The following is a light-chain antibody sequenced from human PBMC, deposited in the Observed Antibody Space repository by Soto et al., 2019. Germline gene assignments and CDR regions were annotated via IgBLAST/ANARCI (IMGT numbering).Light chain of an antibody. CDR1: ESVSTN. V-gene: IGKV3-15*01. Sequence: EIVMTQSPATLSLSPGERATLSCRASESVSTNLAWYQQKAGQAPRLLIYGASTRATGIPARFSGSGSGTEFTLTISSLQSEDFAVYYCQQFDNSLWTFGQGTKVEIK. CDR3: QQFDNSLWT. J-gene: IGKJ1*01. CDR2: GAS.